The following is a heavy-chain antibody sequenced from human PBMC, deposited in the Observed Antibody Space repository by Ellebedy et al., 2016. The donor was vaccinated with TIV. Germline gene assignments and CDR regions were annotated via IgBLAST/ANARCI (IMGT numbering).Heavy chain of an antibody. CDR3: ARDEA. V-gene: IGHV3-21*04. CDR2: ISSSSGYI. Sequence: GESLKISCAASGFPFEDFSMHWVRQTPGKGLELVSSISSSSGYIYYADSVKGRFTISRDNAKNSLYLQMNSLRTEDTAVYYCARDEAWGRGTLVTVSS. J-gene: IGHJ5*02. CDR1: GFPFEDFS.